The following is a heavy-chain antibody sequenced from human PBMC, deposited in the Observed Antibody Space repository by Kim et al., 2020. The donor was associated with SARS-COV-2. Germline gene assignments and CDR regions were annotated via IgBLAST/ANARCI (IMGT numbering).Heavy chain of an antibody. D-gene: IGHD4-4*01. J-gene: IGHJ4*02. Sequence: SETLSLTCAVYGGSFSDYYWSWIRQPPGKGLEWIGEINHSGSTNYNPSLKGRVTISVDTSKNQFALKLSSVTAADTAVYYCARGTGGGNFPIWGQGPLVTISS. V-gene: IGHV4-34*01. CDR3: ARGTGGGNFPI. CDR2: INHSGST. CDR1: GGSFSDYY.